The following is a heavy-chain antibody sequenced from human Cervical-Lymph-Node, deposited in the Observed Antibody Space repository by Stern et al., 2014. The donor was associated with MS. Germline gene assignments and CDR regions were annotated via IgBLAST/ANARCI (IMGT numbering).Heavy chain of an antibody. CDR2: IYPGDSET. J-gene: IGHJ3*01. D-gene: IGHD6-19*01. V-gene: IGHV5-51*01. CDR1: GYTFANHW. CDR3: ATGYSSGLDAFDL. Sequence: VQLVESGAELKKPGESLKISCQGSGYTFANHWVGWVRQLPGKGLDWMGIIYPGDSETNYSPSFEGQVTISADKSISTAYLQWSRLTASDTAMYYCATGYSSGLDAFDLWGQGTMVAVSS.